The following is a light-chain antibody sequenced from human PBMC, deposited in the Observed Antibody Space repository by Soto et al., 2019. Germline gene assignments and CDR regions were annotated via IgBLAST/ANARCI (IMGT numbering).Light chain of an antibody. J-gene: IGKJ1*01. Sequence: DIVMTQSPLSLPVTPGEPASISCRSSQSLLHSNGYNYLDWYLQKPGQSPQLLIYLGSNRASGVPDRLSGSGSGTDFTLKISRVEAVDVGVYYCMQALQTPRTFGQGTKVEIK. CDR1: QSLLHSNGYNY. V-gene: IGKV2-28*01. CDR2: LGS. CDR3: MQALQTPRT.